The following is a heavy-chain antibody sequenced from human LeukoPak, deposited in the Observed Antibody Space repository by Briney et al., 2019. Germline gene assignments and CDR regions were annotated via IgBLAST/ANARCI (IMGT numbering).Heavy chain of an antibody. CDR2: IYSGGST. V-gene: IGHV3-66*01. J-gene: IGHJ3*02. Sequence: GGSLRLSCAASGFTVSSNYMSWVRQAPGKGLEWVSVIYSGGSTYYAGSVKGRFTISRDNSKNTLYLQMNSLRAEDTAVYYCARESVRTGNDAFDIWGQGTMVTVSS. CDR3: ARESVRTGNDAFDI. D-gene: IGHD7-27*01. CDR1: GFTVSSNY.